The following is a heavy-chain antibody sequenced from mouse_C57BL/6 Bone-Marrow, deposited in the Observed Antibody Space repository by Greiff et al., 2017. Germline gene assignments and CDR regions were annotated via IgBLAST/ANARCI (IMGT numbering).Heavy chain of an antibody. CDR2: ISNGGGST. D-gene: IGHD1-1*01. J-gene: IGHJ1*03. Sequence: KLVESGGGLVQPGGSLKLSCAASGFTFSDYYMYWVRQTPEKRLEWVAYISNGGGSTYYPDTVKGRFTISRDNAKNTLYLQMSRLKSEDTAMYYCARRYGSSFWYFDVWGTGTTVTVSS. CDR1: GFTFSDYY. V-gene: IGHV5-12*01. CDR3: ARRYGSSFWYFDV.